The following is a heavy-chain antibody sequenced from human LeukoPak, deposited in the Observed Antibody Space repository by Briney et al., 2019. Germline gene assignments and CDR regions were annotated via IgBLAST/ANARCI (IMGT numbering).Heavy chain of an antibody. Sequence: ASVKVSCKASGGTFSSYAISWVRQAPGQGLEWMGGIIPIFGTANYAQKFQGRVTITADESTSTAYMELSSLRSEDTAVYYCARDGDTAMVSFDYWGQGTLVTVSS. D-gene: IGHD5-18*01. J-gene: IGHJ4*02. CDR3: ARDGDTAMVSFDY. V-gene: IGHV1-69*13. CDR2: IIPIFGTA. CDR1: GGTFSSYA.